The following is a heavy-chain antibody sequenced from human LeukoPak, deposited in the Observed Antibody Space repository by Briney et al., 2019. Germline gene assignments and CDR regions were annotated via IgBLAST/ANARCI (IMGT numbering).Heavy chain of an antibody. CDR1: GGSISSSSYY. Sequence: PSETLSLTCTVSGGSISSSSYYWGWIRQPPGKGLEWIGSIYYSGSTYYNPSLKSRVTISVDTSKNQFSLKLSSVTAADTAVYYCARGPMVRGGLDYWGQGTLVTVSS. V-gene: IGHV4-39*07. D-gene: IGHD3-10*01. J-gene: IGHJ4*02. CDR3: ARGPMVRGGLDY. CDR2: IYYSGST.